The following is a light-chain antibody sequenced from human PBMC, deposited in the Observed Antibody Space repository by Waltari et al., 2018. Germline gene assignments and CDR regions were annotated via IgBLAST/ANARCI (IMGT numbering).Light chain of an antibody. V-gene: IGLV1-40*01. CDR3: HSFDSSLSTGVV. Sequence: QSVLTPPPSVSGAPGQRVTISCPGTSSNIGAGHDVHWYQQFPGTAPKLLIYGNSNRPSGVPDRFSGSKSDTSASLTITGLQAEDEADYFCHSFDSSLSTGVVFGGGTKVTVL. J-gene: IGLJ2*01. CDR2: GNS. CDR1: SSNIGAGHD.